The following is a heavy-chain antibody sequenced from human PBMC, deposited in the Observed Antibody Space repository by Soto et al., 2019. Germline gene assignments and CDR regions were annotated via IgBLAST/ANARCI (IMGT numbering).Heavy chain of an antibody. Sequence: GGSLRLSCAASGFNFNIYAMTWVRQAPGKGLEWVSTTGATGRTTYYADSVKGRFTVSRDNPKNTLDLQMSNLRAEDTAVYYCATVHNTSRSFDYWGQGTLVTVSS. D-gene: IGHD1-20*01. V-gene: IGHV3-23*01. CDR1: GFNFNIYA. CDR2: TGATGRTT. J-gene: IGHJ4*02. CDR3: ATVHNTSRSFDY.